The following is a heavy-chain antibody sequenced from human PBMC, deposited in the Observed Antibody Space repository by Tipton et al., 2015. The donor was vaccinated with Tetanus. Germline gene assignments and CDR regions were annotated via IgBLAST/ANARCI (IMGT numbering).Heavy chain of an antibody. CDR3: ARQYAPRSNQYSSSWYGNWFDP. J-gene: IGHJ5*02. V-gene: IGHV4-39*01. CDR1: GDSIRSNWNC. CDR2: IYYSGST. D-gene: IGHD6-13*01. Sequence: TLSLTCTVSGDSIRSNWNCWGWVRQPPGKGLEWIGCIYYSGSTYYNPSLKSRVTISVDTSKNQFSLKLSSVTAADTAVYYCARQYAPRSNQYSSSWYGNWFDPWGQGTLVTVSS.